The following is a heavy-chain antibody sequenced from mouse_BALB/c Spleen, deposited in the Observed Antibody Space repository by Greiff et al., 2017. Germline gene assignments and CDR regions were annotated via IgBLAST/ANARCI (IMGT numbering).Heavy chain of an antibody. J-gene: IGHJ1*01. V-gene: IGHV5-6-5*01. CDR1: GFTFSSYA. Sequence: EVHLVESGGGLVKPGGSLKLSCAASGFTFSSYAMSWVRQTPEKRLEWVASISSGGSTYYPDSVKGRFTISRDNARNILYLQMSSLRSEDTAMYYCARGPNWDWYFDVWGAGTTVTVSS. D-gene: IGHD4-1*01. CDR2: ISSGGST. CDR3: ARGPNWDWYFDV.